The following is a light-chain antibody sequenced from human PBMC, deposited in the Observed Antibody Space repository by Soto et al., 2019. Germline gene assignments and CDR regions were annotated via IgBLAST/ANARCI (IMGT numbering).Light chain of an antibody. J-gene: IGKJ1*01. CDR2: GAS. Sequence: EIVLTQSPGTLSLSPGERATLSCRASQSVSGRYLAWYQQKPGQAPRPLIYGASSRASGIPDRFSGSGSGTDFTLTISRLEPEDFAVYYCQQDGSTPWTFGQGTKVEIK. CDR3: QQDGSTPWT. V-gene: IGKV3-20*01. CDR1: QSVSGRY.